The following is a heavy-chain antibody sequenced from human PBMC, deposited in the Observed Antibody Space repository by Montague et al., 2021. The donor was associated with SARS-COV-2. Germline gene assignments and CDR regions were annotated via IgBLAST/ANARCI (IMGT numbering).Heavy chain of an antibody. CDR2: INHSGST. D-gene: IGHD1-7*01. J-gene: IGHJ6*02. V-gene: IGHV4-34*01. CDR3: ARGRTGTTLYYYYYYGMDV. CDR1: TEAFNGYY. Sequence: SETLSLTCAVYTEAFNGYYWTWIRQPPGKGLEWMGEINHSGSTNYNPSLKSRVTISVDTSKNQFSLKLSSVTAADTAVYYCARGRTGTTLYYYYYYGMDVWGQGTTVTVSS.